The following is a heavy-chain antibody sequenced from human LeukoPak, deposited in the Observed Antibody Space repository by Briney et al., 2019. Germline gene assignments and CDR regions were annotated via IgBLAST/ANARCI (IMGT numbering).Heavy chain of an antibody. J-gene: IGHJ4*02. D-gene: IGHD3-16*01. CDR3: AGGGNTRYYFDY. V-gene: IGHV3-53*04. CDR1: GFTFSSYA. Sequence: QTGGSLRLSCAASGFTFSSYAMSWVRQAPGKGLEWVSVIYSGGSTYYADSVKGRFTISRHNSKNTLYLQMNSLRAEDTAVYYCAGGGNTRYYFDYWGQGTLVTVSS. CDR2: IYSGGST.